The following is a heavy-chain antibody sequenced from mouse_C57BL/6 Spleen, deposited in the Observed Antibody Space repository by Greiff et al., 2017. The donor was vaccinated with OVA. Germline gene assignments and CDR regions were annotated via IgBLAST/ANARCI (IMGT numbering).Heavy chain of an antibody. CDR2: VYPRSGNT. CDR3: AIFYYGSISYAMDY. J-gene: IGHJ4*01. V-gene: IGHV1-81*01. CDR1: GYTFTSYG. Sequence: QVQLQQSGAELARPGASVKLSCKASGYTFTSYGISWVKQRTGQGLEWIGEVYPRSGNTYYNEKFKGKATLTADKSSSTAYMELSSLTAEDSAFYFCAIFYYGSISYAMDYWGQGTSVTVSS. D-gene: IGHD1-1*01.